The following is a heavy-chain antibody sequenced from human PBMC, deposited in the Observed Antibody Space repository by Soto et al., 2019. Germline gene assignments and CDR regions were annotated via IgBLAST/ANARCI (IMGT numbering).Heavy chain of an antibody. CDR3: ARITKQLRFLEWPRFDP. CDR1: GGTFSSYA. Sequence: SVKVSCKASGGTFSSYAISWVRQAPGQGLEWMGGIIPIFGTANDAQKFQGRVTITADKSTSTAYMELSSLRSEDTAVYYGARITKQLRFLEWPRFDPWGQGTLVTVSS. CDR2: IIPIFGTA. V-gene: IGHV1-69*06. J-gene: IGHJ5*02. D-gene: IGHD3-3*01.